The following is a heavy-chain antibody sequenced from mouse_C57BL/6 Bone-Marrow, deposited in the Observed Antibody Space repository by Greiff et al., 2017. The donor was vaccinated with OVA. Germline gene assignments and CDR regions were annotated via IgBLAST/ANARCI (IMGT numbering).Heavy chain of an antibody. Sequence: VESGGGLVKPGGSLKLSCAASGFTFSSYTMSWVRQTPEKRLEWVATISGGGGNTYYPDSVKGRFTISRDNAKNTLYLQMSSLRSEDTALYYCTILLRYLDYWGQGTTLTVSS. CDR2: ISGGGGNT. J-gene: IGHJ2*01. D-gene: IGHD1-1*01. CDR3: TILLRYLDY. V-gene: IGHV5-9*01. CDR1: GFTFSSYT.